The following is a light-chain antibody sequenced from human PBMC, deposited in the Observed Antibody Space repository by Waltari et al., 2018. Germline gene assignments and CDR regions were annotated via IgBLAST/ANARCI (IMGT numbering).Light chain of an antibody. V-gene: IGKV3-15*01. CDR3: QQYNNWPRT. CDR2: GAS. Sequence: EIVMTQSPANLSVSPGERATLSCRASQSVSRNLAWYQQKPGQPPRLLIYGASTRATGIPARFSGSGSGTEFTLTVSSLQSEDFAVYYCQQYNNWPRTFGQGTKVEIK. CDR1: QSVSRN. J-gene: IGKJ1*01.